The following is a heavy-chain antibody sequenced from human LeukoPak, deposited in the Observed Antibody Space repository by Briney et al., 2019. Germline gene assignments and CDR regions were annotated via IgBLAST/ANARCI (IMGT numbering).Heavy chain of an antibody. J-gene: IGHJ5*02. CDR2: IYSTGST. CDR1: GGSISFYY. V-gene: IGHV4-4*07. Sequence: KPSETLSLTCTVSGGSISFYYWSWIRQPAGKGLEWIGRIYSTGSTNYNPSLKSRVTMSVDTSKNQFSLKLSSVTAADTAVYYCARDSGGRAVAATNNWFDPWGQGTLVTVSS. CDR3: ARDSGGRAVAATNNWFDP. D-gene: IGHD6-19*01.